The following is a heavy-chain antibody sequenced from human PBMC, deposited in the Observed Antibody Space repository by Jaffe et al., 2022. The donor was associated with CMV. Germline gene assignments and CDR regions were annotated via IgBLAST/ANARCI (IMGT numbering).Heavy chain of an antibody. CDR3: ARGYYDSSGYQPNFDY. V-gene: IGHV1-69*01. J-gene: IGHJ4*02. CDR1: GGTFSSYA. CDR2: IIPIFGTA. D-gene: IGHD3-22*01. Sequence: QVQLVQSGAEVKKPGSSVKVSCKASGGTFSSYAISWVRQAPGQGLEWMGGIIPIFGTANYAQKFQGRVTITADESTSTAYMELSSLRSEDTAVYYCARGYYDSSGYQPNFDYWGQGTLVTVSS.